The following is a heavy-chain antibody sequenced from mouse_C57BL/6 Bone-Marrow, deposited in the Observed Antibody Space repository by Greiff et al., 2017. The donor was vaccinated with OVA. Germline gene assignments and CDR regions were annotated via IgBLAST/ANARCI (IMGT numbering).Heavy chain of an antibody. Sequence: VQLQQSGPELVKPGDSVKISCKASGYSFTGYFMNWVMQSHGKSLEWIGRINPYNGDTFYNQKFKGKATLTVDKSSSTAHMELRSLTSEDSAVYDCARWGRLRRLLGYWGQGTTLTVSS. CDR2: INPYNGDT. CDR3: ARWGRLRRLLGY. J-gene: IGHJ2*01. D-gene: IGHD2-4*01. CDR1: GYSFTGYF. V-gene: IGHV1-20*01.